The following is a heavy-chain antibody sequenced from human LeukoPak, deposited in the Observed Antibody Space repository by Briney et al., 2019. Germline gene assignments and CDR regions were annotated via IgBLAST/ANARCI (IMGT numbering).Heavy chain of an antibody. Sequence: ASVKVSCKASGYTFTDYYIHWVRQAPGQGLERMGWINPNSGGTNYAQKFPDRVTLTRDTSITTAYIELTRLTSDDTAVYYCARAPRRGAVNWFDPWGQGTLVTVSS. CDR3: ARAPRRGAVNWFDP. D-gene: IGHD4/OR15-4a*01. CDR2: INPNSGGT. J-gene: IGHJ5*02. CDR1: GYTFTDYY. V-gene: IGHV1-2*02.